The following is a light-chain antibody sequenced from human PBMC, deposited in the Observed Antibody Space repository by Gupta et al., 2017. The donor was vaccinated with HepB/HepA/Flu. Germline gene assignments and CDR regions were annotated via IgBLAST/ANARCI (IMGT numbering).Light chain of an antibody. CDR3: CSSAGTGSIYI. J-gene: IGLJ2*01. CDR1: SSDVGSNNL. V-gene: IGLV2-23*02. CDR2: EVS. Sequence: SALTQPASVSGSPGQSLTISCPGTSSDVGSNNLVSWFQHHPGKVPKLMIYEVSKRPSGVSNRFSASKSDNTASLTISGLQAEDEADYYCCSSAGTGSIYIFGGGTKLTVL.